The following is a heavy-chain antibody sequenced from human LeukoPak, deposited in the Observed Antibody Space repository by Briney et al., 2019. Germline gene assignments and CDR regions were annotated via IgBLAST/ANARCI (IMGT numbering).Heavy chain of an antibody. CDR1: GDSVSSNSAA. J-gene: IGHJ4*02. V-gene: IGHV6-1*01. Sequence: KPSQTLSLTCAISGDSVSSNSAAWNWIRQSPSRGLEWLGRTYYRSKWYNDYAVSVKSRITINPDTSKNQFPLQLNSVTPEDTAVYYCAREKYCSSTSCLYYFDYWGQGTLVTVSS. CDR3: AREKYCSSTSCLYYFDY. CDR2: TYYRSKWYN. D-gene: IGHD2-2*01.